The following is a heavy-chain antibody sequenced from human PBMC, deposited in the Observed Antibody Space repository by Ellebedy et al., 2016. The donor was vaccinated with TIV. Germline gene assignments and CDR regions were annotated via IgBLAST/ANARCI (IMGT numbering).Heavy chain of an antibody. CDR3: AGAAPYSGYDLPDEYYFDY. Sequence: GESLKISCAASGFTFSRYGLHCVRQAPGQGLEWVAVIWYDGSNKYYADSVKGRFTISRDNSKNTLYLQMNSLRAEDTAVYYCAGAAPYSGYDLPDEYYFDYWGQGNLVTVSS. V-gene: IGHV3-33*01. CDR2: IWYDGSNK. CDR1: GFTFSRYG. D-gene: IGHD5-12*01. J-gene: IGHJ4*02.